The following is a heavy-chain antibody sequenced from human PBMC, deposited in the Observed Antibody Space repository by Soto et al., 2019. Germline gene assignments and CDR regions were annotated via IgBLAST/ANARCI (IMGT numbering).Heavy chain of an antibody. CDR3: ARDLGTHFDY. Sequence: GESLKISCAASGFTVSSNYMSWVRQAPGKGLEWVSVIYSGGSTYYADSVKGRFTISRDNSKNTLYLQMNSLRAEDTAVYYCARDLGTHFDYWGQGTLVTVSS. J-gene: IGHJ4*02. CDR2: IYSGGST. CDR1: GFTVSSNY. V-gene: IGHV3-66*01.